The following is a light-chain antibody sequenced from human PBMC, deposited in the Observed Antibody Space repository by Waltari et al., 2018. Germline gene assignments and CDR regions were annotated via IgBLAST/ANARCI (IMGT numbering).Light chain of an antibody. CDR1: QSVLYSSNNKNY. V-gene: IGKV4-1*01. Sequence: EIVMTQSPDSLAVSLGERATLTCKSSQSVLYSSNNKNYVAWYQQKPGQPPKLLIYWASTRESGVPDRFSGSGSGTDFTLTISSLQAEDVAVYYCQQYYSTLWTFGQGTKVEIK. J-gene: IGKJ1*01. CDR3: QQYYSTLWT. CDR2: WAS.